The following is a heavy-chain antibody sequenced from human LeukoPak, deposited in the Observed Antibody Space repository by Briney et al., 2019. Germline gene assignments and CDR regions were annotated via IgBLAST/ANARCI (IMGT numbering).Heavy chain of an antibody. J-gene: IGHJ4*02. CDR2: ISGSGGDT. CDR1: GFPFSTYA. CDR3: AKGGVYGDYYFDY. V-gene: IGHV3-23*01. Sequence: QPGGSLRLSCAASGFPFSTYAMSWVRQAPGKGLEWVSVISGSGGDTYYADPVKGRFTISGDNSKNTVYLQMNSLRAEDTALYYCAKGGVYGDYYFDYWGQGTLVTVSS. D-gene: IGHD4-17*01.